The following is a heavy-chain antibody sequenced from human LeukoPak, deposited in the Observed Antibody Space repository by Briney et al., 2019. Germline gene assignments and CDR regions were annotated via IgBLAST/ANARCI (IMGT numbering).Heavy chain of an antibody. V-gene: IGHV1-3*01. J-gene: IGHJ5*02. CDR3: ATDIVVVPGQRWNFDP. Sequence: ASVKVSCKASGYTFTSYGISWVRQAPGQGLEWMGWINAGNGNTKYSQKFQGRVPITRDTSASTAYMELSSLRSEDTAVYYCATDIVVVPGQRWNFDPWGQGTLVTVSS. D-gene: IGHD2-2*01. CDR2: INAGNGNT. CDR1: GYTFTSYG.